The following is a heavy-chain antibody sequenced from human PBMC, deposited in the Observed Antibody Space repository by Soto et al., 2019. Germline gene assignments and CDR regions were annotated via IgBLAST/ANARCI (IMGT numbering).Heavy chain of an antibody. CDR2: INHSGST. J-gene: IGHJ6*02. CDR3: ARGLVAVAGLYYYYYCGMDV. CDR1: GGSFSGYY. D-gene: IGHD6-19*01. V-gene: IGHV4-34*01. Sequence: PSETLSLTCAVYGGSFSGYYWSWIRQPPGKGLEWIGEINHSGSTNYNPSLKSRVTISVDTSKNQFSLKLSSVTAADTAVYYCARGLVAVAGLYYYYYCGMDVWGQGTTVTVSS.